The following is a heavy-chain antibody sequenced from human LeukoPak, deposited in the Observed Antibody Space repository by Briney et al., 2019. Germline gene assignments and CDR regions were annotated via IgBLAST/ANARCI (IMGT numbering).Heavy chain of an antibody. CDR2: TYYWSKWNN. J-gene: IGHJ4*02. Sequence: SQTLSLTCAISGDSVSNNNGWNWIRQSPSRGLEWLGRTYYWSKWNNDYAVSVKSRITINADTSKNQFSLHLYSVTPEDTAVYYCSRGWLQQGFDYWGQGTLVTVSS. D-gene: IGHD5-24*01. CDR1: GDSVSNNNG. CDR3: SRGWLQQGFDY. V-gene: IGHV6-1*01.